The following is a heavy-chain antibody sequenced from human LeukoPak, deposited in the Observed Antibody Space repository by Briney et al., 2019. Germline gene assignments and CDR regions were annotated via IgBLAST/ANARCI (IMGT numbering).Heavy chain of an antibody. CDR3: ARIYYDFWSGYYGTPRYNWFDP. CDR2: INHSGST. V-gene: IGHV4-34*01. D-gene: IGHD3-3*01. J-gene: IGHJ5*02. CDR1: GGSFSVYH. Sequence: SETLSLTCAVYGGSFSVYHWSWIRQPPGKGLEWIGEINHSGSTNYIPSLKSRVTISIDTSKNQFSLKLSSVTAADTAVYYCARIYYDFWSGYYGTPRYNWFDPWGQGTLVTVSS.